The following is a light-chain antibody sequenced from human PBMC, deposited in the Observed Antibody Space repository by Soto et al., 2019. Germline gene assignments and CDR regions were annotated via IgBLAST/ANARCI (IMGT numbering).Light chain of an antibody. J-gene: IGKJ4*01. CDR2: GAS. CDR3: QQYESLPLT. V-gene: IGKV3-20*01. Sequence: EIVLTQSPGTLSFSAGERATLSCRASQRVTSSNLAWYQQKPGQAPRLLIHGASTRATGIPDRFTGGGSGTDFTLTVTRLEPEDSAVYYCQQYESLPLTFGGGTKVDIK. CDR1: QRVTSSN.